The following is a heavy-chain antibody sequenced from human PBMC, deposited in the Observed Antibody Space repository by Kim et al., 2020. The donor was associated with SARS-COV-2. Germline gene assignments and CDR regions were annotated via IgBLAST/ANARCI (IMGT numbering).Heavy chain of an antibody. CDR2: ISGSGGTT. Sequence: LSLTCAASGFTFGSYAMSWVRQAPGKGPEWVSAISGSGGTTYYADSVKGRFTISRDNSKNTLYLQMNSLRAEDTAIYYCAKEGSSSWSDYWGQGTLVTVSS. J-gene: IGHJ4*02. V-gene: IGHV3-23*01. D-gene: IGHD6-13*01. CDR3: AKEGSSSWSDY. CDR1: GFTFGSYA.